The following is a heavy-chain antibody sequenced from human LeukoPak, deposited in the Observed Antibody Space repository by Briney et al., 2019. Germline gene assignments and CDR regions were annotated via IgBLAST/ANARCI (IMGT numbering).Heavy chain of an antibody. D-gene: IGHD3-22*01. CDR3: ARDFPYYYDSTTYREGDAFDI. CDR1: GFTFSSYW. Sequence: GGSLRLSCAASGFTFSSYWMSWVRQAPGKGLEWVANIKQDGGEKYYMDSVKGRFTISRDNAKNSLYLQMNSLRTEDTAVYYCARDFPYYYDSTTYREGDAFDIWGQGTVVTVSS. CDR2: IKQDGGEK. J-gene: IGHJ3*02. V-gene: IGHV3-7*01.